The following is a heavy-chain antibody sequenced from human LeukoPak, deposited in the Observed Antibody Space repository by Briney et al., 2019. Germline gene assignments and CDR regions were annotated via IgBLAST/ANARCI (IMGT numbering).Heavy chain of an antibody. CDR2: MNPNSGNT. Sequence: ASVKVSCKASGYTFTSYDINWVRQATGQGLEWMGWMNPNSGNTGYAQKFQGRVTMTRNTSISTAYMELSSLRSEDTAVYYCARVGFLEWPLYYYYMDVWGKGTTVTVSS. V-gene: IGHV1-8*01. D-gene: IGHD3-3*01. CDR3: ARVGFLEWPLYYYYMDV. J-gene: IGHJ6*03. CDR1: GYTFTSYD.